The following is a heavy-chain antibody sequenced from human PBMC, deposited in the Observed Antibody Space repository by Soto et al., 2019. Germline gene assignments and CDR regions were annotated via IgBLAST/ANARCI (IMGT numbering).Heavy chain of an antibody. V-gene: IGHV4-34*01. D-gene: IGHD3-16*01. CDR1: GGSFRCYF. J-gene: IGHJ4*02. CDR3: QGGDF. Sequence: SETLSLTCAASGGSFRCYFWSWIRQSPDKGLEWIGEINDSGSTYYNPSFKSRLTISVDTSKSQISLTLTSVTAADSAVYYCQGGDFWGQGTRVTVSS. CDR2: INDSGST.